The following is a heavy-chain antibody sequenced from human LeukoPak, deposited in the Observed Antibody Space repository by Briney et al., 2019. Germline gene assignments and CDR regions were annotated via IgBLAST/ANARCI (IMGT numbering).Heavy chain of an antibody. J-gene: IGHJ4*02. V-gene: IGHV1-46*01. Sequence: GASVKVSCKASGYTFTSYHMHWVRQAPGQGLEIMGIINPSGGSTTYAQKFQGRVTMTRDTSTSTVYMELSSLRSEDTAVYYCAKLAPAGTAHYYFDYWGQGTLVTVSS. CDR1: GYTFTSYH. D-gene: IGHD6-13*01. CDR2: INPSGGST. CDR3: AKLAPAGTAHYYFDY.